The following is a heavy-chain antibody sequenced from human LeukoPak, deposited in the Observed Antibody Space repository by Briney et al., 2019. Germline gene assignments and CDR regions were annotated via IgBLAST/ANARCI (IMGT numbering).Heavy chain of an antibody. CDR3: AKRGVVIRVFLVGFHKEAYYFDS. CDR1: GFTTHYW. J-gene: IGHJ4*02. D-gene: IGHD3-10*01. V-gene: IGHV3-23*01. Sequence: GGSLRLSCTASGFTTHYWLNWVRQAPGKGLEWVAGLSGSGGGTNYADSVQGRFTISRDNPKNTLYLQMNSLRAEDTAVYFCAKRGVVIRVFLVGFHKEAYYFDSWGQGALVTVSS. CDR2: LSGSGGGT.